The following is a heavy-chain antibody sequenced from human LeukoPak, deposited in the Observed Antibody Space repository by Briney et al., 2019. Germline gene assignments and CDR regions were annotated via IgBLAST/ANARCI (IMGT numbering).Heavy chain of an antibody. CDR2: ISWNSGSI. J-gene: IGHJ4*02. CDR3: ARLTYYYGSGSGNDY. Sequence: PGRSLRLSCAASGFTFDDYAMHWVRQAPGKGLEWVSGISWNSGSIGYADSVKGRFTISRDNAKNSLYLQMNSLRAEDTAVYYCARLTYYYGSGSGNDYWGQGTLVTVSS. D-gene: IGHD3-10*01. V-gene: IGHV3-9*01. CDR1: GFTFDDYA.